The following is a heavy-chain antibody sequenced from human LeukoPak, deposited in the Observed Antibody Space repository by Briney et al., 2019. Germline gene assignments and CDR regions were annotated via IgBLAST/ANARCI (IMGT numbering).Heavy chain of an antibody. CDR3: ATPSRG. J-gene: IGHJ4*02. Sequence: GGSLRLSCAASGFTFSSYAMHWVRQAPGKGLEWVAVISYDGSNKYYADSVKGRFTISRDDSKNTLYLQMNSLRAEDTAVYYCATPSRGWGQGTLVTVSS. CDR2: ISYDGSNK. V-gene: IGHV3-30-3*01. CDR1: GFTFSSYA.